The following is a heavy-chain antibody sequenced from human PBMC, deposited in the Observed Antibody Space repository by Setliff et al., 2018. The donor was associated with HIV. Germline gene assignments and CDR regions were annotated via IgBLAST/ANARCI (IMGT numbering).Heavy chain of an antibody. CDR2: IYKNGNT. CDR3: ARVWSGYFGY. CDR1: GGSISSSPSISSNSYY. Sequence: SETLSLTCSVSGGSISSSPSISSNSYYWTWIRQSPGKGLEWIGWIYKNGNTNYNPSLTSRLTISVDTSKDQLSLKLSSVTAADTAVYYCARVWSGYFGYWGQGTLVTVS. V-gene: IGHV4-61*02. D-gene: IGHD3-3*01. J-gene: IGHJ4*02.